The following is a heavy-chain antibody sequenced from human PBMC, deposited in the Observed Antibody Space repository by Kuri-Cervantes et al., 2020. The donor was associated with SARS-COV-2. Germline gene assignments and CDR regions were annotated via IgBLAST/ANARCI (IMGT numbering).Heavy chain of an antibody. CDR3: ARDWGYSYAEGAFDI. CDR1: GGSISSGSYY. V-gene: IGHV4-61*01. Sequence: GSLRLSCTVSGGSISSGSYYRSWIRQPPGKGLEWIGYIYYSGSTNYNPSLKSRVTISVDTSKNQFSLKLSSVTAADTAVYYCARDWGYSYAEGAFDIWGQGTMVTVSS. D-gene: IGHD5-18*01. J-gene: IGHJ3*02. CDR2: IYYSGST.